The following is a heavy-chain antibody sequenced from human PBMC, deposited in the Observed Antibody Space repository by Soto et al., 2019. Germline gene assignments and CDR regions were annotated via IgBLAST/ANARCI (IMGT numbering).Heavy chain of an antibody. J-gene: IGHJ6*02. V-gene: IGHV3-11*05. CDR3: ARSRGGGMISQPYGMDV. D-gene: IGHD3-10*01. CDR1: GFTFSDYY. Sequence: QVQLVESGGGLVKPGGSLRLSCAASGFTFSDYYMSWIRQAPGKGLEWVSYISSSSSYTNYADSVKGRFTISRDNAKNSLYLQMNGLRAEDTAVYYCARSRGGGMISQPYGMDVWGQGTTVTVSS. CDR2: ISSSSSYT.